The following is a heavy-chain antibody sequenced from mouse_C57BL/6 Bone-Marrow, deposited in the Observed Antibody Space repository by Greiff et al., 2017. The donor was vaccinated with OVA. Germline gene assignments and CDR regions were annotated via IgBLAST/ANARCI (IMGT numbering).Heavy chain of an antibody. J-gene: IGHJ2*01. CDR3: SRGRGGYYDYFDF. D-gene: IGHD2-3*01. CDR1: GFTFSSYA. Sequence: EVQLVESGEGLVKPGGSLKLSCAASGFTFSSYAMSWVRQTPEKRLEWVAYISSGGDYIYYADTVKGRFTISRDNARNTLYLQMSSLKSEDTAKYYCSRGRGGYYDYFDFWGQSTTRTVSS. V-gene: IGHV5-9-1*02. CDR2: ISSGGDYI.